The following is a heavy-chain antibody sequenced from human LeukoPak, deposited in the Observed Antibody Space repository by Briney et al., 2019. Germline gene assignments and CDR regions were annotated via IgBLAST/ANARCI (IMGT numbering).Heavy chain of an antibody. CDR1: GGSISSSSYY. D-gene: IGHD3-10*01. V-gene: IGHV4-39*01. CDR2: IYYSGST. CDR3: ASNPLLLWFGELRGERSVFDY. Sequence: PSETLSLTCTVSGGSISSSSYYWGWIRQPPGKGLEWIGSIYYSGSTYYNPSLKSRVTISVDTSKNQFSLKLSSVTAADTAVYYCASNPLLLWFGELRGERSVFDYWGQGTLVTVSS. J-gene: IGHJ4*02.